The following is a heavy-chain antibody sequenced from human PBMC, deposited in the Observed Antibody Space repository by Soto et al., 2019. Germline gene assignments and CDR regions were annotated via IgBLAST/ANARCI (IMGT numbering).Heavy chain of an antibody. D-gene: IGHD1-26*01. Sequence: SVKVSCKASGYTFTSYDINWVRQAPGQGLEWMGGIIPIFGTANYAQKFQGRVTITADESTSTAYMELSSVTAADTAVYYCARDSSGSYPTFDYWGQGTLVTVSS. CDR2: IIPIFGTA. J-gene: IGHJ4*02. CDR3: ARDSSGSYPTFDY. CDR1: GYTFTSYD. V-gene: IGHV1-69*13.